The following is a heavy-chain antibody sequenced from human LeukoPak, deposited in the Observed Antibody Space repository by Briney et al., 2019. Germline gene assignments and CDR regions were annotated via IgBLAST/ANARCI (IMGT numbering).Heavy chain of an antibody. D-gene: IGHD3-10*01. CDR3: AKSESGSYSGDFDY. J-gene: IGHJ4*02. Sequence: PGRSLRLSCAASGFTFSPYSMNWVRQAPGKGLDWVSYISGSSSTIYDADSVKGRFTISRDNAKNSLYLQMNSLRDEDTAVYYCAKSESGSYSGDFDYWGQGTLVTVSS. V-gene: IGHV3-48*02. CDR2: ISGSSSTI. CDR1: GFTFSPYS.